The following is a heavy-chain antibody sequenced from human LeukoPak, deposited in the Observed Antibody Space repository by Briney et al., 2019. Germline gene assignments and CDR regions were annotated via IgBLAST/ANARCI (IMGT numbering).Heavy chain of an antibody. D-gene: IGHD3-3*01. CDR3: AKGFPVLEWLLSDY. CDR1: GFTFSSYG. J-gene: IGHJ4*02. Sequence: GGSLRLSCAASGFTFSSYGMHWVRQAPGKVLEWVAFIRYDGSNKCYADSVKGRFTISRDNSKNTLYLQMNSLRAEDTAVYYCAKGFPVLEWLLSDYWGQGTLVTVSS. V-gene: IGHV3-30*02. CDR2: IRYDGSNK.